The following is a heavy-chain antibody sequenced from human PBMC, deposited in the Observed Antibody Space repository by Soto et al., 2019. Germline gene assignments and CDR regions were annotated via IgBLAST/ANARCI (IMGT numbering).Heavy chain of an antibody. CDR3: ARAPKLVAPAATGFDS. Sequence: AGSLTLACAPSGFTVNTSSMSWVRQTPGKGLEWISYISASTLTIFYADSVKGRFTISRDTAQNSLYLQKNSLRDEDTAVYYCARAPKLVAPAATGFDSWGQGTLVTVSS. CDR2: ISASTLTI. J-gene: IGHJ4*02. CDR1: GFTVNTSS. D-gene: IGHD2-2*01. V-gene: IGHV3-48*02.